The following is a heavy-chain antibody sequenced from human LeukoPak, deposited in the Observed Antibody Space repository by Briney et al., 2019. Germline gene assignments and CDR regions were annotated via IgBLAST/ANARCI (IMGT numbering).Heavy chain of an antibody. D-gene: IGHD3-10*01. CDR2: ISGSGGST. CDR1: GFTFSSYA. CDR3: ANGGVLGSIHFDY. Sequence: GGSLRLSCAASGFTFSSYAMSWVRQPPGKGLEWVSAISGSGGSTYYADSVKGRFTISRGNSKNTLYLQMNSLRAEDTAIYYCANGGVLGSIHFDYWGQGTLVTVSS. V-gene: IGHV3-23*01. J-gene: IGHJ4*02.